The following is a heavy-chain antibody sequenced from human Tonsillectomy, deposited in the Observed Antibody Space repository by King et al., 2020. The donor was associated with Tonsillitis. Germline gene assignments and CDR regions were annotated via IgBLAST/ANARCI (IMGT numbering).Heavy chain of an antibody. Sequence: QLVQSGGGVVQPGRSLRLSCAASGFTFSTYAMHWVRQAPGKGLEWAAVISYDGRNKYYADSVKGRFTISRDNSKNTLYLQMNSLRAEDTAVYYCARESPDYFFDYWGQGTLVTVSS. V-gene: IGHV3-30*04. CDR1: GFTFSTYA. CDR2: ISYDGRNK. CDR3: ARESPDYFFDY. J-gene: IGHJ4*02.